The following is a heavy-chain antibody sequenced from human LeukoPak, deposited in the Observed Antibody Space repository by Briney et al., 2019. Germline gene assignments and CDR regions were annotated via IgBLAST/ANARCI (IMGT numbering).Heavy chain of an antibody. CDR2: ISYDGGNK. D-gene: IGHD3-10*01. CDR1: GFTFSSYA. V-gene: IGHV3-30*04. Sequence: GRSLRLSCAASGFTFSSYAIHWVRQAPGKGLQWVAVISYDGGNKYYANSVKGRFTISRDNSKNTLYLQMNSLRAEDTAVYYCARVRVRGVIIAYYYYGMDVWGQGTTVTVSS. J-gene: IGHJ6*02. CDR3: ARVRVRGVIIAYYYYGMDV.